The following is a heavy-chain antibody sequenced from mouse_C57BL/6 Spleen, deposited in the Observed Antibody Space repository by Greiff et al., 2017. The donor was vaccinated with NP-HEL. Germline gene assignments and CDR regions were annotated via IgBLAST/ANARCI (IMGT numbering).Heavy chain of an antibody. Sequence: VQLQQSGAELMKPGASVKLSCKATGYTFTGYWIEWVKQRPGHGLEWIGEILPGSGSTNYIEKFKGKATFTADTSSNTAYMQLSSLTTEDSAIYYCARAGDYDGIAYWGQGTLVTVSA. CDR2: ILPGSGST. V-gene: IGHV1-9*01. J-gene: IGHJ3*01. CDR3: ARAGDYDGIAY. CDR1: GYTFTGYW. D-gene: IGHD2-4*01.